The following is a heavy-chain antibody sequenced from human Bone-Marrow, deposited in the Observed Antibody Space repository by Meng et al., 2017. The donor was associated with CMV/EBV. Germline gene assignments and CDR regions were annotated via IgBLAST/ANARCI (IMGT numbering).Heavy chain of an antibody. CDR2: IFHSGST. CDR3: TRVMPFYYGMDV. CDR1: GGSISSSNW. Sequence: SETLSPTCEVSGGSISSSNWWSWVRQPPGKGLEWIGEIFHSGSTNYNPSLKNRVTIFVDKSKRHFSLNLTSVSAADTAVYYCTRVMPFYYGMDVWGQGTTVTVSS. D-gene: IGHD2-2*01. V-gene: IGHV4-4*02. J-gene: IGHJ6*02.